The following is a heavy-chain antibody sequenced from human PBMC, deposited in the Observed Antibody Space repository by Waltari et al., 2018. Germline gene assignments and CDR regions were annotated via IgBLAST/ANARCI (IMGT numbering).Heavy chain of an antibody. CDR1: GFTVSSNY. Sequence: EVQLVESGGGLIQPGGSLRLSCAASGFTVSSNYMSWVRRAPGKGLEWVSVIYSGGSTYYADSVKGRFTISRDNSKNTLYLQMNSLRAEDTAVYYCARAVSPGASDAFDIWGQGTMVTVSS. J-gene: IGHJ3*02. CDR2: IYSGGST. V-gene: IGHV3-53*01. D-gene: IGHD7-27*01. CDR3: ARAVSPGASDAFDI.